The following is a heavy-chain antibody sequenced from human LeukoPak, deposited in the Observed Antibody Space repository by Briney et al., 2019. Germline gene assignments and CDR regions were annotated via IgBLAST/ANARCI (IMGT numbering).Heavy chain of an antibody. J-gene: IGHJ4*02. CDR3: ARAGNTRFDY. CDR1: GFTFDDYA. V-gene: IGHV3-23*01. D-gene: IGHD3-10*01. CDR2: ISGSGGST. Sequence: GGSLRLSCAASGFTFDDYAMHWVRQAPGKGLEWVSGISGSGGSTYYADSVKGRFTISRDNSKNTLYLQMNSLRAEDTAVYYCARAGNTRFDYWGQGTLVTVSS.